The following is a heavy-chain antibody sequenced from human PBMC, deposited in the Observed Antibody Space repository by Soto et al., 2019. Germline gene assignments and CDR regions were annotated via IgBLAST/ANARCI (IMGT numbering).Heavy chain of an antibody. J-gene: IGHJ4*02. D-gene: IGHD1-7*01. CDR1: SGSINSFY. Sequence: PSETLSLTCTVSSGSINSFYWSCIRQPAGKGLEWIGRIHSSGTTNYNPSLKSRVTMSVDTSRNQFSLKLTSVTAADTAVYYCARDRIIGTSYSDYWGQGVLVTVSS. CDR2: IHSSGTT. CDR3: ARDRIIGTSYSDY. V-gene: IGHV4-4*07.